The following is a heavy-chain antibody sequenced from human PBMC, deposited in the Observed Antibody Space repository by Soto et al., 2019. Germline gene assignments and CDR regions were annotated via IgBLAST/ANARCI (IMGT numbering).Heavy chain of an antibody. CDR1: GYTFTGYY. CDR2: INPNSGGT. CDR3: ARAPYYYDSSGTTYYYGMDV. V-gene: IGHV1-2*04. Sequence: QVQLVQSGAEVKKPGASVKVSCKASGYTFTGYYMHWVRQAPGQGLEWMGWINPNSGGTNYAQKFQGWVTMTRDTSISTAYMELSRLRSDDTAVYYCARAPYYYDSSGTTYYYGMDVWGQGTTVTVSS. J-gene: IGHJ6*02. D-gene: IGHD3-22*01.